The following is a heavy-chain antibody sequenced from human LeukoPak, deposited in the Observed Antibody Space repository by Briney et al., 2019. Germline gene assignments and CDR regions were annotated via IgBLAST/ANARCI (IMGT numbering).Heavy chain of an antibody. V-gene: IGHV4-34*01. J-gene: IGHJ6*02. Sequence: SETLSLTCAVYGVSFSGYYWSWIRQPPGKRLEWIGEINHSGNTNYNPSLKSRLTISVDMSKNQVSLKLRSVTAADTAVFYCARGSFAASYGMDVWGQGTTVIVSS. CDR1: GVSFSGYY. CDR3: ARGSFAASYGMDV. CDR2: INHSGNT. D-gene: IGHD5-18*01.